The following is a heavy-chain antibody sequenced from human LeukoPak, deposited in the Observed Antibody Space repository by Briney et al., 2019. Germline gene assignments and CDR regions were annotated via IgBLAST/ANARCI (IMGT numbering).Heavy chain of an antibody. Sequence: GGSLRLSCAVSGFTVSGNYMSWIRQAPGKGLEWVANIKQDGSEKYYVDSVKGRFTISRDNAKNSLYLQMNSLRAEDTAVYYCARDPIGSGALGFDYWGQGTLVTVSS. D-gene: IGHD3-10*01. V-gene: IGHV3-7*01. CDR2: IKQDGSEK. J-gene: IGHJ4*02. CDR1: GFTVSGNY. CDR3: ARDPIGSGALGFDY.